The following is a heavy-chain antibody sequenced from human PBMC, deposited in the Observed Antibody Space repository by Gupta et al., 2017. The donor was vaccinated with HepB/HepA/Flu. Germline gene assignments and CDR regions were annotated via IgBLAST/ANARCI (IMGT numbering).Heavy chain of an antibody. D-gene: IGHD5-18*01. V-gene: IGHV4-59*08. CDR3: ARHNRAVDTAMVEFDY. Sequence: QVQLQESGPGLVKPSETLSLTCTVSGGSISSYYWSWIRQPPGKGLEWIGYIYYSGSTNYNPSLKSRVTISVDTSKNQFSLKLSSVTAADTAVYYCARHNRAVDTAMVEFDYWGQGTLVTVSS. CDR1: GGSISSYY. J-gene: IGHJ4*02. CDR2: IYYSGST.